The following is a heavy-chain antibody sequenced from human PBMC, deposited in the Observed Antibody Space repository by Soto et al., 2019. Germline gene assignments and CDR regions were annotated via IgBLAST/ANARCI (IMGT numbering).Heavy chain of an antibody. V-gene: IGHV4-34*01. Sequence: SETLSLTCAVYGGSFSGYYWSWIRQPPGKGLEWIGEINHSGSTNYNPSLKSRVTISVDTSKNQFSLKLSSVTAADTAVYYCARGLGYCSSTSCGYYYYGMDVWGQGTTVTVSS. CDR3: ARGLGYCSSTSCGYYYYGMDV. CDR2: INHSGST. D-gene: IGHD2-2*01. J-gene: IGHJ6*02. CDR1: GGSFSGYY.